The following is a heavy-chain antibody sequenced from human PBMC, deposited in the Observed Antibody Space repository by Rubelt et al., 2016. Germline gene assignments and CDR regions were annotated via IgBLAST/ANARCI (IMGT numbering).Heavy chain of an antibody. J-gene: IGHJ4*02. D-gene: IGHD1-26*01. CDR2: ITASNGNT. Sequence: QVQLVQSGAEVKKPGASVKVSCKASGYTFTTYGINWVRQAPGQGLEWMGWITASNGNTNHAQKLQGRVTMTTETATSTAYMELRSLRSDDTAVYYCAREAYSGRYPLIDYWGQGTLVTVSS. CDR1: GYTFTTYG. CDR3: AREAYSGRYPLIDY. V-gene: IGHV1-18*01.